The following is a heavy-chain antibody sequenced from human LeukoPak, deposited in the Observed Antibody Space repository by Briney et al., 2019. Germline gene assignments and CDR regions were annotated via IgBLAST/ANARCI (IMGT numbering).Heavy chain of an antibody. J-gene: IGHJ4*02. CDR2: IYSGGST. V-gene: IGHV3-53*01. Sequence: GGSLRLSCAASGFSVSSKYMSWVRQAPGKGLEWVSVIYSGGSTYYADSVKGRSTISRDNSKNTLYIQMNSLRAEDTAVYYCARASFPYYFDYWGQGTLVTVSS. D-gene: IGHD2/OR15-2a*01. CDR3: ARASFPYYFDY. CDR1: GFSVSSKY.